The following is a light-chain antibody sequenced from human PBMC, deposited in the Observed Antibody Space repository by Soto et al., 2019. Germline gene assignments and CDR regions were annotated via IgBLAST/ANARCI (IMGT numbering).Light chain of an antibody. CDR2: DVT. J-gene: IGLJ1*01. CDR3: SSYTSSSTLYV. V-gene: IGLV2-14*01. CDR1: SSDVGGYNY. Sequence: QSVLTQPASVSGSPGQSITISCTGTSSDVGGYNYVSWYQQHPGKGPNLMIYDVTNRPSGVSIRFSGSKSGNTASLTIFGLQAEDEADYYCSSYTSSSTLYVFGTGTKVTVL.